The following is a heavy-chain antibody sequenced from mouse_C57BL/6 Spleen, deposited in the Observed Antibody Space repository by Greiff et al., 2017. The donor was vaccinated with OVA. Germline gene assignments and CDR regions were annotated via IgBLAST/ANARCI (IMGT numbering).Heavy chain of an antibody. J-gene: IGHJ2*01. CDR1: GYTFTSYW. D-gene: IGHD3-2*02. CDR3: EREDSSGYGY. CDR2: IHPNSGST. Sequence: QVQLQQPGAELVKPGASVKLSCKASGYTFTSYWMHWVKQRPGQGLEWIGMIHPNSGSTNYNEKFKSKATLTVDKSSSTAYMQLSSLTSEDSAVYYCEREDSSGYGYWGQGTTLTVSS. V-gene: IGHV1-64*01.